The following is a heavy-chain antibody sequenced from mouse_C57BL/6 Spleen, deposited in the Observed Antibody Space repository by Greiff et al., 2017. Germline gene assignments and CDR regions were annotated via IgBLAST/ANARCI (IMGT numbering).Heavy chain of an antibody. Sequence: EVQLQQSGPELVKPGASVKISCKASGYTFTDYYMNWVKQSHGKSLEWIGDINPNNGGTSYNQKFKGKATLTVDKSSSTAYMELRSLTSEDSSVYYCARGPFSSLSYAMDYWGQGTSVTVSS. CDR2: INPNNGGT. J-gene: IGHJ4*01. CDR1: GYTFTDYY. CDR3: ARGPFSSLSYAMDY. V-gene: IGHV1-26*01.